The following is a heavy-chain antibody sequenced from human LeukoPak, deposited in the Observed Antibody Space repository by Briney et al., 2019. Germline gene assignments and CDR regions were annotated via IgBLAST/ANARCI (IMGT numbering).Heavy chain of an antibody. CDR2: ISTYNGNT. V-gene: IGHV1-18*03. D-gene: IGHD3-16*01. CDR1: GYTFTNYG. CDR3: ARDNVLRNP. J-gene: IGHJ5*02. Sequence: ASVKVSCKASGYTFTNYGISWVRQAPGQGLEWMGWISTYNGNTYYAQNLQGRVTVTTDTSTSTAYMELRSLRSDDMATYYCARDNVLRNPWGQGTLVTVSS.